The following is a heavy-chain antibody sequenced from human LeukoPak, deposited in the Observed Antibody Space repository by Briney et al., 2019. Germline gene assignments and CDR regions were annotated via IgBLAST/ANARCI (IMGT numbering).Heavy chain of an antibody. V-gene: IGHV4-61*02. J-gene: IGHJ6*02. D-gene: IGHD3-10*01. CDR3: ARGIMVRGVIDYYYYGMDV. Sequence: SETLSLTCTVSGGSISSGSYYWSWIRQPAGKGLEWIGRIYTSGSTNYNPSLKSRVTISVDTSKNQFSLKLSSVTAADTAVYYCARGIMVRGVIDYYYYGMDVWGQGTTVTVSS. CDR1: GGSISSGSYY. CDR2: IYTSGST.